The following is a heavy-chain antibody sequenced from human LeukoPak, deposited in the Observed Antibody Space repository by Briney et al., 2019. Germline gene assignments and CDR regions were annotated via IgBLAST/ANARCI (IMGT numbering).Heavy chain of an antibody. J-gene: IGHJ4*02. CDR2: IYYGGST. V-gene: IGHV4-59*01. CDR1: GGSISSYY. CDR3: ARLAATVGFDY. D-gene: IGHD6-25*01. Sequence: SETLSLTCTVSGGSISSYYWSWIRQPRGKGLEWIGYIYYGGSTNYNPSYKSRVTFSVDTSKTQFSLKLSSVTAADPAVYYCARLAATVGFDYWRQRPLVTVP.